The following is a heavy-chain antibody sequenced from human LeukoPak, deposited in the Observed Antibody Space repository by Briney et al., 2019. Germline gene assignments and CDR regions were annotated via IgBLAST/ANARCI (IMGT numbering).Heavy chain of an antibody. CDR2: ISYDGGNK. CDR1: GFTFRSFA. J-gene: IGHJ4*02. D-gene: IGHD3-9*01. V-gene: IGHV3-30*04. CDR3: GRAPGDVLTGYYLDH. Sequence: GGSLRLSCAASGFTFRSFAMHWVRQAPGKGLERAAVISYDGGNKYYADSVEGRFTISRDNSKNTLYLQMNSLRAEDTAVYYSGRAPGDVLTGYYLDHWGQGSLVTVSS.